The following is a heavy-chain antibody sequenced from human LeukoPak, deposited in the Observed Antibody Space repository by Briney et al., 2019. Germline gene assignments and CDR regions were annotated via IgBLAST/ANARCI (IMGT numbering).Heavy chain of an antibody. CDR3: ARDRGWQQLGTSGSFDY. J-gene: IGHJ4*02. CDR2: INYSGST. CDR1: GGTFRGYY. V-gene: IGHV4-34*01. Sequence: PSETLSLTCAVYGGTFRGYYWSWIRQPPGKGLEWMGEINYSGSTNYNPSLKSRGIISVGTSRNQFSLKLSSVTAADTAVYYCARDRGWQQLGTSGSFDYWGQGTLVTVSS. D-gene: IGHD6-13*01.